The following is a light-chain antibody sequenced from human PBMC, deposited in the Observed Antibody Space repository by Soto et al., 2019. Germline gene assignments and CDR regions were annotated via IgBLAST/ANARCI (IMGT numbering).Light chain of an antibody. CDR3: SSYTTSSSYV. CDR2: DVY. Sequence: QSALTQPASVSGSPGQSITISCTGTSSDVGGFNYVSWYQQHPGKAPKLLIFDVYSRPSGISNRFSDSKSGNTASLTISGLQAEDEADYYCSSYTTSSSYVFGAGTKLTVL. V-gene: IGLV2-14*01. J-gene: IGLJ1*01. CDR1: SSDVGGFNY.